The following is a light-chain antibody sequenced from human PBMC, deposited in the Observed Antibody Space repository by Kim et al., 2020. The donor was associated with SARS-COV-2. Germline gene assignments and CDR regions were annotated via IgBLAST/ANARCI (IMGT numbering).Light chain of an antibody. Sequence: SASVGDRVTITCRASQRISRWVAWYQQKPRKAPKPLIYDASSLEKGGPSRVSGNGAGKEFTLNISILQTEDFATYYCQQYNSYWTLGQGTKVDIK. CDR3: QQYNSYWT. J-gene: IGKJ1*01. V-gene: IGKV1-5*01. CDR1: QRISRW. CDR2: DAS.